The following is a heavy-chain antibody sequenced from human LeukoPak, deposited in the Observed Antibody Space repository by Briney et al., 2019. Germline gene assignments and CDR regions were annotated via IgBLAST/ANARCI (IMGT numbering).Heavy chain of an antibody. V-gene: IGHV1-69*05. CDR2: IIPIFGTA. CDR3: AREIGAEGFGFDY. J-gene: IGHJ4*02. D-gene: IGHD3-10*01. Sequence: GSSVKVSCKASGGTFSSYAISWVRQAPGQGLEWMGGIIPIFGTANYAQKFQGRVTIATDESTSTAYMELSSLRSEDTAVYYCAREIGAEGFGFDYWGQGTLVTVSS. CDR1: GGTFSSYA.